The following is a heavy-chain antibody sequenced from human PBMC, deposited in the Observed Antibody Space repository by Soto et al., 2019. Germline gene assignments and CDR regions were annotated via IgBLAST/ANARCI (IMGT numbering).Heavy chain of an antibody. CDR1: GFTFSSYW. J-gene: IGHJ4*02. Sequence: PGGSLRLSCAASGFTFSSYWMSWVRQAPGKGLEWVGRIKSKTDGGTTDYAAPVKGRFTISRDDSKNTLYLQMNSLKTEDTAVYYCTTRGITMVRGGTTARVDYWGQGTLVTVSS. CDR3: TTRGITMVRGGTTARVDY. D-gene: IGHD3-10*01. V-gene: IGHV3-15*01. CDR2: IKSKTDGGTT.